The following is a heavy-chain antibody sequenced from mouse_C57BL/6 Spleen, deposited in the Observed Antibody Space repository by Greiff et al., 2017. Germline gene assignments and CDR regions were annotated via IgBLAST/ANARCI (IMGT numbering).Heavy chain of an antibody. CDR3: ARQGPYYGSSYWYFDV. V-gene: IGHV5-9*01. CDR1: GFTFSSYT. D-gene: IGHD1-1*01. J-gene: IGHJ1*03. CDR2: ISGGGGNT. Sequence: EVKVEESGGGLVKPGGSLKLSCAASGFTFSSYTMSWVRQTPEKRLEWVATISGGGGNTYYPDSVKGRFTISRDNAKNTLYLQMSSRRSEDTALYYCARQGPYYGSSYWYFDVWGTGTTVTVSS.